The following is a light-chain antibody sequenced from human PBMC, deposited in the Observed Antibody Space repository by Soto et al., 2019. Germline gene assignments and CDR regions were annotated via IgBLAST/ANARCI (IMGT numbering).Light chain of an antibody. Sequence: QSVLTQPASVSWSPGQSITISCTGTSSDVGGYNYVSWYQQHPGKAPKLMIYDVSNRPSGVSNRFSGSKSGNTASLTFSGLQSEDEADYYCSSYTSSSTPRVFGTGTRSPS. V-gene: IGLV2-14*01. CDR3: SSYTSSSTPRV. CDR1: SSDVGGYNY. CDR2: DVS. J-gene: IGLJ1*01.